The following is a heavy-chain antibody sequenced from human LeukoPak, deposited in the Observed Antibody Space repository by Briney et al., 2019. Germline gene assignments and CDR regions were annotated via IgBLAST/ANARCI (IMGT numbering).Heavy chain of an antibody. CDR3: VKGQSLLYDP. CDR2: ISGSGGNT. V-gene: IGHV3-23*01. Sequence: RSLRLSCAATGFPFRIYAMSCVRQAPDKALDLLSRISGSGGNTYYADSVNARLTISRDNSVSTLYLQMNSLTAEDTALSSSVKGQSLLYDPWGQGTLVTVSS. CDR1: GFPFRIYA. J-gene: IGHJ5*02. D-gene: IGHD5-24*01.